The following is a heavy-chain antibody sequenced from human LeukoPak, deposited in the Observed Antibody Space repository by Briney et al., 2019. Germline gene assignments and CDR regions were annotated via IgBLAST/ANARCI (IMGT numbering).Heavy chain of an antibody. D-gene: IGHD3-3*01. J-gene: IGHJ4*02. Sequence: GGSLRLSCAASGFTFSRFWMSWVRQAPGKGLEWVANIKQDESEKYYVDSVKGRFTISRDNTKKSLYLQMNSLRAEDTAVYYCAGGLDFWSPLDYWGQGALVTVSS. V-gene: IGHV3-7*04. CDR2: IKQDESEK. CDR1: GFTFSRFW. CDR3: AGGLDFWSPLDY.